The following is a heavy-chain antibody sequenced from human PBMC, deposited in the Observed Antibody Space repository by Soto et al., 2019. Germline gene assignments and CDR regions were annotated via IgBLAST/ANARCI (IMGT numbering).Heavy chain of an antibody. CDR1: GFTFSKYW. CDR2: INPDGTST. V-gene: IGHV3-74*01. Sequence: GGSLRLSCAASGFTFSKYWMHWFRQAPGKGLVWVSRINPDGTSTSYADSVKGRFTISRDNAKNTLYLQMNSLRAEDAAVYYCARDSGWYIWGQGTLVTVSS. J-gene: IGHJ4*02. CDR3: ARDSGWYI. D-gene: IGHD6-19*01.